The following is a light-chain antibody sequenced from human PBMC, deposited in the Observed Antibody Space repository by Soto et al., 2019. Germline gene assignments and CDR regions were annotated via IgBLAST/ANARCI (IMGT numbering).Light chain of an antibody. CDR3: CADAGRSTYV. J-gene: IGLJ1*01. CDR1: SSDVGSYNF. V-gene: IGLV2-23*02. CDR2: EVS. Sequence: QCALTQPASVSGSPGQSITISCTRTSSDVGSYNFVSWYQQHPGEVPKVMIYEVSKRPSGVSDRFSGSKSGNTASLTISGLQAEDEADYYCCADAGRSTYVFATGTKVTVL.